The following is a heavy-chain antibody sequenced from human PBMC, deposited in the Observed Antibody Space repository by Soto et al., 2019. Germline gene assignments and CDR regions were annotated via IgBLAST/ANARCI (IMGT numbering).Heavy chain of an antibody. D-gene: IGHD3-22*01. CDR2: IYYSGST. Sequence: PSETLSLTCTVSGGSISSGGYYWSWIRQHPGKGLEWIGYIYYSGSTYYNPSLKSRVTISVDTSKNQFSLKLSSVTAADTAVYYCARDTQYYYDSSGYYGAGIAFDIWGQGTMVTVSS. J-gene: IGHJ3*02. CDR1: GGSISSGGYY. V-gene: IGHV4-31*03. CDR3: ARDTQYYYDSSGYYGAGIAFDI.